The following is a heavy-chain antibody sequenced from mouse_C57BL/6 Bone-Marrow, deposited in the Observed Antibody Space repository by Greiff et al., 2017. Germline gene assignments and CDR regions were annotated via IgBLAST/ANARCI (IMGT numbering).Heavy chain of an antibody. D-gene: IGHD2-3*01. CDR3: ARDGYTAY. Sequence: VQVVESGAELARPGASVKLSCKASGYTFTSYGISWVKQRTGQGLEWIGEIYPRSGNTYYNEKFKGKATLTADKSSSTAYMELRSLTSEDSAVYFCARDGYTAYWGQGTLVTVSA. V-gene: IGHV1-81*01. CDR2: IYPRSGNT. J-gene: IGHJ3*01. CDR1: GYTFTSYG.